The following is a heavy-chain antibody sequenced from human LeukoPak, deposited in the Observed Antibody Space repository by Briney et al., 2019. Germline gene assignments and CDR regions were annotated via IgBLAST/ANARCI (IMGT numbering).Heavy chain of an antibody. CDR1: GYTFTIYG. CDR3: ASDSSGYYYWNY. Sequence: GASVKVSFKASGYTFTIYGISWVRQAPGQGLEWMGWISAYYGNTNYAQKLQGRVTLTTDTSTSTAYMELRSLRSDDTAVYYCASDSSGYYYWNYWGQGTLVTVSS. J-gene: IGHJ4*02. D-gene: IGHD3-22*01. CDR2: ISAYYGNT. V-gene: IGHV1-18*01.